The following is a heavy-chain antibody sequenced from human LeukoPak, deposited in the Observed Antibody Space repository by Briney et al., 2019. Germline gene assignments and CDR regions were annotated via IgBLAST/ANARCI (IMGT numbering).Heavy chain of an antibody. D-gene: IGHD3-9*01. CDR2: IYYSGST. J-gene: IGHJ3*02. V-gene: IGHV4-39*07. CDR3: ARFDILTGYPSSRNDAFDI. CDR1: GGSISSSSYY. Sequence: PSETLSLTCTVSGGSISSSSYYWGWIRQPPGKGLEWIGSIYYSGSTYYNPSLKSRVTISVDTSKNQFSLKLSSVPAADTAVYYCARFDILTGYPSSRNDAFDIWGQGTMVTVSS.